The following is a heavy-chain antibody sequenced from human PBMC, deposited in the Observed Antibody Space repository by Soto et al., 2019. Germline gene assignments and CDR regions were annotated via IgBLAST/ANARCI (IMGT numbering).Heavy chain of an antibody. D-gene: IGHD3-10*01. J-gene: IGHJ4*02. V-gene: IGHV1-2*04. CDR2: INPNSGGT. Sequence: AAVKVSCKACGYTFTGYYMHWVRQAPGQGLEWMGWINPNSGGTNYAQKFQGWVTMTRDTSISTAYMELSRLRSDDTAVYYCALGRSGSYNYYFDYWGQGTLVTVSS. CDR1: GYTFTGYY. CDR3: ALGRSGSYNYYFDY.